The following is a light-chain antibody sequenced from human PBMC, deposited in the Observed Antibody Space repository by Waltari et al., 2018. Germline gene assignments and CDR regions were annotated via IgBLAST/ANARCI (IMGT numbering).Light chain of an antibody. CDR3: QQHNDWPPWT. CDR1: QNVNSN. CDR2: GAS. Sequence: EIIITQSPATLCLSPGERATLSCRASQNVNSNLAWYQQKPGQAPRLLIYGASIRATGIPARFSGSGSGTQFTLTINSLQSEDSAVYFCQQHNDWPPWTFGQGTKVELK. V-gene: IGKV3-15*01. J-gene: IGKJ1*01.